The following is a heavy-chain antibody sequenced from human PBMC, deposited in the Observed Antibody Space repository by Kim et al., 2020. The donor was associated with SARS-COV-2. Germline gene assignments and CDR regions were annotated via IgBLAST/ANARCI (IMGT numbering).Heavy chain of an antibody. CDR2: IDLSDSYT. CDR1: GYSFTSFW. V-gene: IGHV5-10-1*01. Sequence: GESLKISCKGSGYSFTSFWISWVRQMPGKGLEWMGMIDLSDSYTNYSPSFQGHVTISADKSISTAYLQWSSLKASDTTIYYCARNVERIWWFDPWGQGTLVNVSS. CDR3: ARNVERIWWFDP. J-gene: IGHJ5*02. D-gene: IGHD1-1*01.